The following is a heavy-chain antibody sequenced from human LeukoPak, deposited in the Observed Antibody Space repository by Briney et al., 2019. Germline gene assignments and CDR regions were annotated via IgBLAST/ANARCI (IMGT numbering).Heavy chain of an antibody. CDR2: IYYSGST. Sequence: SETLSLTCTVSGGSISSYYWSWIRQPPGKGLEWIGYIYYSGSTNYNPSLKSRVTISVDTSKNQFSLKLSSVTAADTAVYYCARVLTGYYNGYYYYMDVWGKGTTVTISS. CDR1: GGSISSYY. D-gene: IGHD3-9*01. V-gene: IGHV4-59*01. CDR3: ARVLTGYYNGYYYYMDV. J-gene: IGHJ6*03.